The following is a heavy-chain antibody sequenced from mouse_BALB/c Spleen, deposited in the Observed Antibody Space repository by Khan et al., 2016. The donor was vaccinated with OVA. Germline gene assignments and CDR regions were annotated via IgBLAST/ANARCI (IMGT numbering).Heavy chain of an antibody. CDR3: ARIKKIGATYVDY. Sequence: QVQLQQSGAELVKAGASVKMSCKASGYTFTSYWMHWVKQRLGQGLEWFAETTPTNGRTYYTEKFKSKATLTVDKSSSTAFMLLRGPTFEDSAVYYGARIKKIGATYVDYWGQGTTLTVSS. D-gene: IGHD2-14*01. CDR2: TTPTNGRT. J-gene: IGHJ2*01. V-gene: IGHV1S81*02. CDR1: GYTFTSYW.